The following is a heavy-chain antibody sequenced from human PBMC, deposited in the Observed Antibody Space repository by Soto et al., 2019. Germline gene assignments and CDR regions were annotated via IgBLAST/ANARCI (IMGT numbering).Heavy chain of an antibody. D-gene: IGHD1-7*01. J-gene: IGHJ1*01. CDR1: GAYVSDFS. CDR2: ITVNGIT. Sequence: QVQQLESGPGLVKPWDTLSLTYTVSGAYVSDFSWSWIRQPAGKGLEWIGRITVNGITQYTPSFRSRVTMSMDTSRNQFSLNLPSATAADTALYYCARESGENWTYEAHWGQGTLVTVSS. CDR3: ARESGENWTYEAH. V-gene: IGHV4-4*07.